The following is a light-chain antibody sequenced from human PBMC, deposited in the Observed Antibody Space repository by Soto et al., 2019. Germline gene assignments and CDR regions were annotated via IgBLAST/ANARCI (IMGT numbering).Light chain of an antibody. Sequence: QSALTQPASVSGSPGQSITISCTGTSSDVGGYNYVSWYQQHPGKAPKLMIYEVSNRPSGVSNRFSGSKSGNTASLTISGLQAEDEADYDCSSYTSRSTLDYVFGSGTKVTVL. CDR3: SSYTSRSTLDYV. V-gene: IGLV2-14*01. CDR1: SSDVGGYNY. CDR2: EVS. J-gene: IGLJ1*01.